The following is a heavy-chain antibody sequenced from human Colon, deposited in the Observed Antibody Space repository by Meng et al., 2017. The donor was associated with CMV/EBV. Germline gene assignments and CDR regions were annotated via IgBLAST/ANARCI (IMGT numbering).Heavy chain of an antibody. V-gene: IGHV3-72*01. CDR3: VRDGRMYAFDY. Sequence: GSLRLSCTASGFIFGDHFMDWVRQSPGKGLEWVGRAKNKPWQYGTEYAASVKGRFIISRDDSNGSLYLQMNSLKHEDTAVYYCVRDGRMYAFDYWGQGTLVTVSS. D-gene: IGHD2-8*01. CDR1: GFIFGDHF. CDR2: AKNKPWQYGT. J-gene: IGHJ4*02.